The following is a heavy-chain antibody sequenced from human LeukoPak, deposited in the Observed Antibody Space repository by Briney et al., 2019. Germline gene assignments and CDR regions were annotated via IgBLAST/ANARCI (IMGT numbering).Heavy chain of an antibody. CDR3: ASSGYSASGGGAYYFDY. V-gene: IGHV1-46*01. D-gene: IGHD6-13*01. Sequence: ASVTVSCKASGYTFTSYYMHWVRQAPAQGLEWMGIINPSGCSTSYAQKFQGRVTMTRDTSTSTVYMELSSLRSEDTAVYYCASSGYSASGGGAYYFDYWGQGTLVAVSS. CDR1: GYTFTSYY. CDR2: INPSGCST. J-gene: IGHJ4*02.